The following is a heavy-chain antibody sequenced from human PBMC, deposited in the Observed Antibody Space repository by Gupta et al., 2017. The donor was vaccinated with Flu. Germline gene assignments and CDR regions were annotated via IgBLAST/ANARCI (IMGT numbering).Heavy chain of an antibody. CDR3: ARNGCGGGSCGY. Sequence: EVRLVESGGGLVQPGGSLRLSCAASGFDVSKNYMKWVRQAPGKGLEWVSLIYSGGGTYYADSVRGRFTISRDSSKNTLYLQMNSLRPDDTAIYYCARNGCGGGSCGYWGQGTLVTVSS. D-gene: IGHD2-15*01. CDR2: IYSGGGT. V-gene: IGHV3-66*02. J-gene: IGHJ4*02. CDR1: GFDVSKNY.